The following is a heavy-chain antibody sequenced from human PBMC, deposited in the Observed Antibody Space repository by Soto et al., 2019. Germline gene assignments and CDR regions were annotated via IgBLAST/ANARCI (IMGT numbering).Heavy chain of an antibody. J-gene: IGHJ6*02. V-gene: IGHV3-15*07. CDR3: YCSGGSCYSDYYGMDV. D-gene: IGHD2-15*01. CDR2: IKSKTDGGTT. Sequence: GGSLRLSCAASGFTFSNAWMNWVRQAPGKGLEWVGRIKSKTDGGTTDYAAPVKGRFTISRDDSKNTLYLQMNSLKTEDTAVYYCYCSGGSCYSDYYGMDVWGQGTTVTVSS. CDR1: GFTFSNAW.